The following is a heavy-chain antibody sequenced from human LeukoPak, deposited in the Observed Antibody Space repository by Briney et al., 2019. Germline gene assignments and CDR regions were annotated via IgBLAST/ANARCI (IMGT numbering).Heavy chain of an antibody. Sequence: GGSLRLSCAASGFTFSSYWMHWVRQAPGKGLVWVSRINSDGSSTSYADSVKGRFTISRDNAKNTLYLQMNSLRAEDTAVYYCARGANGEIATIYSSPFDYWGQGTLVTVSS. CDR1: GFTFSSYW. CDR2: INSDGSST. CDR3: ARGANGEIATIYSSPFDY. J-gene: IGHJ4*02. D-gene: IGHD5-24*01. V-gene: IGHV3-74*01.